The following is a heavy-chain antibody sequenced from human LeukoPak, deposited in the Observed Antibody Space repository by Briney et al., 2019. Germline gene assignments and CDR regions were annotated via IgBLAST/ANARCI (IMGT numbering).Heavy chain of an antibody. Sequence: PGGSLRLSCAASGFTVSSNYMSWVRQAPGKGLEWVSVIYSGGSTYYADSVKGRFTISRDNAKNSLYLQMNSLRAEDTAVYYCARAGLWFGELLGYFDYWGQGTLVTVSS. CDR2: IYSGGST. V-gene: IGHV3-66*01. CDR1: GFTVSSNY. CDR3: ARAGLWFGELLGYFDY. J-gene: IGHJ4*02. D-gene: IGHD3-10*01.